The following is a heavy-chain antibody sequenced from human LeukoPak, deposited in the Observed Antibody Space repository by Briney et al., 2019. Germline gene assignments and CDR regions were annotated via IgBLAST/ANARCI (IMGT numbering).Heavy chain of an antibody. J-gene: IGHJ3*02. CDR1: GYTFTGYY. Sequence: ASVKVSCKASGYTFTGYYMHWVRQAPGQGLEWMGWINPKTGDTNYAQKFQGGVTMTRDTSINTAYMELTSLRPDDTAVYYCASGVLPTAVVTGDGFDIWGQGTTVTVSS. CDR3: ASGVLPTAVVTGDGFDI. CDR2: INPKTGDT. V-gene: IGHV1-2*02. D-gene: IGHD2-2*01.